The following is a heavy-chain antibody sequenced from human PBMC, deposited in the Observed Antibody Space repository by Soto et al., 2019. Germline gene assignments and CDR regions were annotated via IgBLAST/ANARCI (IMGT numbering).Heavy chain of an antibody. D-gene: IGHD5-12*01. CDR1: GGSISSGGYY. V-gene: IGHV4-31*03. CDR2: IYYSGTT. J-gene: IGHJ4*02. Sequence: QVQLQESGPGLVNSSQTLSLTCTVSGGSISSGGYYWSWIRQHPGKGLEWIGYIYYSGTTYYNPSLKSRVTISVDTSKNQFSPKLSSVTAADTAVYYCARGREIVATIKSDYWGQGTLVTVSS. CDR3: ARGREIVATIKSDY.